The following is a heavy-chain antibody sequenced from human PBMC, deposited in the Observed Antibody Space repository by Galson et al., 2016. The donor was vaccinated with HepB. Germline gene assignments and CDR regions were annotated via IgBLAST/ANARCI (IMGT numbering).Heavy chain of an antibody. Sequence: SETLSLTCSVSGGSISTSSDYWGWIRQPPGKGLEWIGSISYSANTYYNPSLRSRVSISVDTSKNQFSLKLSSVTAADTAVYYCARHAYSSVFWYFDLWGRGTLVTVSS. CDR2: ISYSANT. CDR1: GGSISTSSDY. V-gene: IGHV4-39*01. D-gene: IGHD6-19*01. J-gene: IGHJ2*01. CDR3: ARHAYSSVFWYFDL.